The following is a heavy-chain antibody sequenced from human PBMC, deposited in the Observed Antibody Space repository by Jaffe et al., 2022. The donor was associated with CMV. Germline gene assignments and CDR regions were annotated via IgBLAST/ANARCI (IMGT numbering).Heavy chain of an antibody. J-gene: IGHJ6*02. D-gene: IGHD2-2*01. CDR3: ARDRSSTSYYYYGMDV. CDR2: IYYSGST. V-gene: IGHV4-59*01. Sequence: QVQLQESGPGLVKPSETLSLTCTVSGGSISSYYWSWIRQPPGKGLEWIGYIYYSGSTNYNPSLKSRVTISVDTSKNQFSLKLSSVTAADTAVYYCARDRSSTSYYYYGMDVWGQGTTVTVSS. CDR1: GGSISSYY.